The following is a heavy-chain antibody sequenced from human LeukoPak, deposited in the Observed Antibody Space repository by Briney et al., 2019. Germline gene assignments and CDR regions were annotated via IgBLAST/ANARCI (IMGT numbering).Heavy chain of an antibody. V-gene: IGHV3-15*01. CDR3: TTKFSYDAFDI. CDR1: GFTFSSYA. CDR2: IKSKTDGGTT. Sequence: GGSLRLSCAASGFTFSSYAMSWVRQAPGKGLEWVGRIKSKTDGGTTDYAAPVKGRFTISRDDSKNTLYLQMNSLKTEDTAVYYCTTKFSYDAFDIWGQGTMVTVSS. J-gene: IGHJ3*02.